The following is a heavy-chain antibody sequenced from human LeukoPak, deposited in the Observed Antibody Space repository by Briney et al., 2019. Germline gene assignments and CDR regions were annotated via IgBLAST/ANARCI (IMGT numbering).Heavy chain of an antibody. CDR3: ARDGRLSAYGPGEDYYFDY. J-gene: IGHJ4*02. D-gene: IGHD2-21*01. V-gene: IGHV3-30*03. CDR2: ISYDGSNK. Sequence: GGSLRLSCAASGFTFSDYNMHWVRQAPGKGLEWVAVISYDGSNKYYADSVKGRFTISRDNSKNTLYLQMNSLRAEDTAVYYCARDGRLSAYGPGEDYYFDYWGQGTLVTVSS. CDR1: GFTFSDYN.